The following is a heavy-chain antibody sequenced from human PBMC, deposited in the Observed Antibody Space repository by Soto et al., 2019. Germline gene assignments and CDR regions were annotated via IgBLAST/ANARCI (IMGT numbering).Heavy chain of an antibody. V-gene: IGHV5-51*01. CDR3: ARPGATAYGMDV. Sequence: LGESLKISCKTSGYIFATSWIGWVRQMPGKGLEWMGIIYPADSDTRYSPSFQGQVTISADKSVNTAYLQWSSLKASDTAMYYCARPGATAYGMDVWGQGTTVTVSS. CDR2: IYPADSDT. CDR1: GYIFATSW. J-gene: IGHJ6*02.